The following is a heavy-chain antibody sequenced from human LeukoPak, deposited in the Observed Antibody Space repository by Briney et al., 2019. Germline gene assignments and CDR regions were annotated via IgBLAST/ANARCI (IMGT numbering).Heavy chain of an antibody. D-gene: IGHD6-6*01. CDR1: GFTVSSNY. CDR2: IYYGSTGI. J-gene: IGHJ4*02. CDR3: ASLRSSSPVQVY. V-gene: IGHV3-66*01. Sequence: GGSLRLSCAASGFTVSSNYMNWVRQVKGKGLEWVSVIYYGSTGIHYADSVKGRFTISRDDFKNTLYLQMDSLRAEDTGVYYCASLRSSSPVQVYWGQGTLVTVSS.